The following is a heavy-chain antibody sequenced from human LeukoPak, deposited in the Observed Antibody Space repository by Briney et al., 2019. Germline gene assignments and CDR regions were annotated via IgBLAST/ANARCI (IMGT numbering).Heavy chain of an antibody. D-gene: IGHD6-13*01. J-gene: IGHJ6*03. Sequence: GGSLRLSCAASGFTFDGYAMHWVRQAPGKGLEWVTVISYDGSNKYYGDSVKGRFTISRDNSKNTLYLQMNSLRAEDTAVYYCARQAAAGDMDVWGKGTTVTVSS. V-gene: IGHV3-30*04. CDR2: ISYDGSNK. CDR1: GFTFDGYA. CDR3: ARQAAAGDMDV.